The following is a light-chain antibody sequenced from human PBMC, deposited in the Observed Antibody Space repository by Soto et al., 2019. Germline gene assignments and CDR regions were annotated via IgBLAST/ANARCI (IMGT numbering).Light chain of an antibody. CDR1: QSVNSDY. J-gene: IGKJ5*01. Sequence: EIVLTQSPGTLSLSPGERATLSCRASQSVNSDYLGWFQQRPGQAPRLFIYGASNRATGIPDRFSGSGAGTEFTLTISSLQSEDFAVYYCQQGGNWPLTFGQGTRLEIK. CDR2: GAS. CDR3: QQGGNWPLT. V-gene: IGKV3-20*01.